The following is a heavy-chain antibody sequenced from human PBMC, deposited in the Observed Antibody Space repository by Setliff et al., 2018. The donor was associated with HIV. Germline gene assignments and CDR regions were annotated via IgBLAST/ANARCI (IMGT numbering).Heavy chain of an antibody. CDR1: GFIVTDYG. J-gene: IGHJ4*02. CDR3: AKVTSFWFEDY. Sequence: PGESLKISCAASGFIVTDYGMTWVRQAPGKGLEWVSAIIESGGTFYTDSVKGRFTISRDNSKTTLYLQMNSLRAEDTAVYYCAKVTSFWFEDYWGQGTLVTVSS. V-gene: IGHV3-23*01. CDR2: IIESGGT. D-gene: IGHD2-2*01.